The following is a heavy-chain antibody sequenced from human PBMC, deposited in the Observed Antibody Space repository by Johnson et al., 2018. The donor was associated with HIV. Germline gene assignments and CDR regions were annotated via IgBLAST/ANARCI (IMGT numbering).Heavy chain of an antibody. J-gene: IGHJ3*02. CDR1: GFSFDDYG. D-gene: IGHD3-22*01. CDR2: INWNGGST. Sequence: VQLVESGGGVVRPGGSLRLSCATSGFSFDDYGMSWVRQAPGKGLEWVSDINWNGGSTGYADSVKGRFTISRDNAKNSLYLQMNSLRAEDTALYYCARTTYYYDSSGPLGRAFDIWGQGTMVTVSS. CDR3: ARTTYYYDSSGPLGRAFDI. V-gene: IGHV3-20*04.